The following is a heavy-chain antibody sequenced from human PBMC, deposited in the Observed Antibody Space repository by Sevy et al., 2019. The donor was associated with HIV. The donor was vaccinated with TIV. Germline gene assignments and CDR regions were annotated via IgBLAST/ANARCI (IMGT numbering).Heavy chain of an antibody. CDR2: FDSDDGET. J-gene: IGHJ4*02. V-gene: IGHV1-24*01. D-gene: IGHD7-27*01. CDR1: GYTVTELS. Sequence: ASVKVSCKVSGYTVTELSMHWVRQAPGKGLEWMGGFDSDDGETIYAQKFQGRVTMTEDTSTDTAYMELSSLRSEDTAVYYCARYLGIYFHCWGQGTMVTVSS. CDR3: ARYLGIYFHC.